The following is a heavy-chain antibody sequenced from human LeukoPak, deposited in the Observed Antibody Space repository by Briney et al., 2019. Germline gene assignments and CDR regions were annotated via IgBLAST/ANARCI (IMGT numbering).Heavy chain of an antibody. Sequence: ASVKVSCKASGYTFTSYYMHWVRQAPGHGREWMGIINPSGGSTSYAQKFQGRVTMTRDTSTSTVYMELSSLRSEDTAVYYCARDYDFWSGYYTGIIMRAQPPYDEYGMDVWGQGTTVTVSS. CDR3: ARDYDFWSGYYTGIIMRAQPPYDEYGMDV. J-gene: IGHJ6*02. D-gene: IGHD3-3*01. CDR1: GYTFTSYY. V-gene: IGHV1-46*01. CDR2: INPSGGST.